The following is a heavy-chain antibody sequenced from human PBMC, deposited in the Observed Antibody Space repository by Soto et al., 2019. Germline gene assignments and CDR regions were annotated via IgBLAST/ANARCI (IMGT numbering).Heavy chain of an antibody. CDR3: ARDSGAALYGEDALDI. J-gene: IGHJ3*02. D-gene: IGHD3-10*01. CDR1: GYSFSGYD. Sequence: QGKLVQSGPEVKKPGASVKVSCTASGYSFSGYDITWVRQAPGQGLEWLGWVSTSIRSTMSAEKLQGRLTMTTDTTTTTVYMELRGLTSDDTAVYYCARDSGAALYGEDALDIWGQGTMVSVSS. CDR2: VSTSIRST. V-gene: IGHV1-18*04.